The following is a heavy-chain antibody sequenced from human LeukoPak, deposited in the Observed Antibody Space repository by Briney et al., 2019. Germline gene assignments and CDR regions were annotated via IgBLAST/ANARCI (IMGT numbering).Heavy chain of an antibody. V-gene: IGHV3-15*01. Sequence: GSLRLSCEASGFIFSSAWMTWVRQAPGKGLEWVGHIKNKTNGGTTDYAAPVKGRFSISRDDSKKTLYLQMNRLRTEDTAVYYCARGLCTSTGCYQGPFDFWGQGMVVTVSS. J-gene: IGHJ4*02. CDR3: ARGLCTSTGCYQGPFDF. CDR1: GFIFSSAW. CDR2: IKNKTNGGTT. D-gene: IGHD2-2*01.